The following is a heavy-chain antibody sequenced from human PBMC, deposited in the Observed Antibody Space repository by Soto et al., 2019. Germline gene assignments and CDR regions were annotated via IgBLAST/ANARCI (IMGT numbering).Heavy chain of an antibody. J-gene: IGHJ3*02. CDR2: MNPNSGNT. V-gene: IGHV1-8*01. CDR1: GYTFTSYD. CDR3: ARERSSGAFDS. D-gene: IGHD1-26*01. Sequence: ASVKVSCKTSGYTFTSYDINWVRQATGQGLEWMGWMNPNSGNTAYAQKFQGRVTMTRNTSISTAYMELSSLRSEDTAVYYCARERSSGAFDSCGQGTMVTVSS.